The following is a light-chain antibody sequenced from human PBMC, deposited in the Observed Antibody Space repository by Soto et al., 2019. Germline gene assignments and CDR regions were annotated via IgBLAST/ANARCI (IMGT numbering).Light chain of an antibody. J-gene: IGKJ2*01. Sequence: DIQMTQSPSTLSASVGDRVTITCRARQSISSWLAWYQQKPGKAPKLLIYDASSLESGVPSRFSGSGSGTEFTLTISSLQPDDFSTYYCHQYNSYHTFGQGTKRESK. CDR1: QSISSW. CDR3: HQYNSYHT. CDR2: DAS. V-gene: IGKV1-5*01.